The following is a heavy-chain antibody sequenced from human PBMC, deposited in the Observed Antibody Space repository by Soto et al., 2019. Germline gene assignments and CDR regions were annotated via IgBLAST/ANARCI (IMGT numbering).Heavy chain of an antibody. CDR2: IYWDDDE. CDR1: GFSLTTDGEG. Sequence: QISLKESGPTLVKPTQTLKLTCSFSGFSLTTDGEGVGWVRQPPGEALEWLALIYWDDDERYSPSLKTRLTITKHPSKNQVVPIMTNMDPVDTATYYCAHSRNLITEDAQVGDFDYWGQGTLVTVSS. CDR3: AHSRNLITEDAQVGDFDY. V-gene: IGHV2-5*02. D-gene: IGHD3-10*01. J-gene: IGHJ4*02.